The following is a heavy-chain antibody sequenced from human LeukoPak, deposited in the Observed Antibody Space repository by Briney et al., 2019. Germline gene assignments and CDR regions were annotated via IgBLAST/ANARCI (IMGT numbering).Heavy chain of an antibody. CDR1: GGSISSSSYY. J-gene: IGHJ4*02. V-gene: IGHV4-39*01. CDR2: IYYSGST. CDR3: ARFRRRVHLDY. D-gene: IGHD3-10*01. Sequence: PSETLSLTCTVSGGSISSSSYYWGWIRQPPGKGLEWIGSIYYSGSTYYNPSLKSRVTISVDTSKNQFSLKLSSVTAADTAVYYCARFRRRVHLDYWGQGTLVTVSS.